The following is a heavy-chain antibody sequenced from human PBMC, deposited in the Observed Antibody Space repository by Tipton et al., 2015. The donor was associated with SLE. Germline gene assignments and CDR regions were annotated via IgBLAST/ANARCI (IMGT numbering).Heavy chain of an antibody. J-gene: IGHJ4*02. CDR2: IYYSGST. CDR1: AGSISSSNNY. Sequence: TLSLTCTVSAGSISSSNNYWDWIRQPPGKGMEWIGTIYYSGSTYYNPSLKSRVTISVDTSKNQFSLKLSSVTAADTAVYYCARRRHYGDYDKWGQGTLVTVSS. V-gene: IGHV4-39*07. CDR3: ARRRHYGDYDK. D-gene: IGHD4-17*01.